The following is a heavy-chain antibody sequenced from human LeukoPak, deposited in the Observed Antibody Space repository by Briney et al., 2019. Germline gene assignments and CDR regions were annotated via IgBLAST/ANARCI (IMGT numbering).Heavy chain of an antibody. Sequence: SETLSLTCTVSGGSIYNYWWSWVRQPPGKGPEWIGHIFYSGSTTYNASLQSRVTISVDTPKNQFSLTLSSVTAADTALYYCARFTRLDGDGYYLDHWGQGTQVTVSS. CDR2: IFYSGST. CDR3: ARFTRLDGDGYYLDH. CDR1: GGSIYNYW. J-gene: IGHJ4*02. D-gene: IGHD2-21*01. V-gene: IGHV4-59*08.